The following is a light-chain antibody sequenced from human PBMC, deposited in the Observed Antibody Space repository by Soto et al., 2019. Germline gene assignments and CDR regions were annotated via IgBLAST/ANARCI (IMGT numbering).Light chain of an antibody. CDR2: ATS. V-gene: IGKV1-9*01. CDR1: QDTGSF. CDR3: QHLKTAPYS. Sequence: IQLTQSPSPLSASVGERVTITCRTSQDTGSFLVWYQQRPGRAPKLLIYATSTLQSGVPSRFSGSGTVTDFTLTLSSLQPEDSATYYCQHLKTAPYSFGQGTKVEIK. J-gene: IGKJ2*03.